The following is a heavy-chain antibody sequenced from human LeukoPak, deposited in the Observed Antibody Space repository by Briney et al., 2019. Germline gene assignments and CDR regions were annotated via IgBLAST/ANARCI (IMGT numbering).Heavy chain of an antibody. CDR1: GFSLSTSGGG. V-gene: IGHV2-5*01. D-gene: IGHD5-12*01. CDR2: IYWNDDK. CDR3: AQSGYVNTGFDY. J-gene: IGHJ4*02. Sequence: SGPTQVKPTQTLTLTCTFSGFSLSTSGGGVGWIRQPPGKALEWLALIYWNDDKRYSPSLKSRFTITKDTSKNQVVLTMTNMDPVATATYYCAQSGYVNTGFDYWGQGTLVTVSS.